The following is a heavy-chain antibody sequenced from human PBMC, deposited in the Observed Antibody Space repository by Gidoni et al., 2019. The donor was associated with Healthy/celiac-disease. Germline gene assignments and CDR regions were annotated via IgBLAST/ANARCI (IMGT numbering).Heavy chain of an antibody. V-gene: IGHV4-30-4*01. Sequence: QVQLQESGPGLVQPSQTLSLTCTVSGGSISSGDYYWSWIRQPPGKGLEWIGYIYYSGSTYYNPSLKSRVTISVDTSKNQFSLKLSSVTAADTAVYYCARDQRDDYGDYYGMDVWGQGTTVTVSS. CDR3: ARDQRDDYGDYYGMDV. D-gene: IGHD4-17*01. CDR2: IYYSGST. J-gene: IGHJ6*02. CDR1: GGSISSGDYY.